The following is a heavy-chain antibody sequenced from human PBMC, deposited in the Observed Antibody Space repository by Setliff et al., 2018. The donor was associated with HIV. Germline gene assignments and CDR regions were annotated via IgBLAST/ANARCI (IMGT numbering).Heavy chain of an antibody. CDR2: IYYTGIP. D-gene: IGHD2-15*01. Sequence: SETLPSPALSLAPPSIVTTGAGSGQLPGKGLQWIGLIYYTGIPTYNPSLEGRITMSVDRSKNQFSLRLTSVTAADTAMYYCARVSRLHPFDPWGQGTLVTVSS. V-gene: IGHV4-59*11. CDR1: APPSIVTT. CDR3: ARVSRLHPFDP. J-gene: IGHJ5*02.